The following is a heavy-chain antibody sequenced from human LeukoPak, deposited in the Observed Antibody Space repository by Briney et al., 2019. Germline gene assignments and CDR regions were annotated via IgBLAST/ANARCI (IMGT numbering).Heavy chain of an antibody. CDR1: GYTFNSYG. J-gene: IGHJ4*02. V-gene: IGHV1-46*02. Sequence: ASVKVSCKASGYTFNSYGISWVRQAPGQGLEWMGIINPSGGSTSYAQKFQGRVTMTRDMSTSTVYMELSSLRSEDTAVYYCASSMIVVVLDYWGQGTLVTVSS. CDR2: INPSGGST. D-gene: IGHD3-22*01. CDR3: ASSMIVVVLDY.